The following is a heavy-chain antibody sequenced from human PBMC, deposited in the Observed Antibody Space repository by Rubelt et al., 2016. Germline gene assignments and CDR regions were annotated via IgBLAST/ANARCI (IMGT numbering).Heavy chain of an antibody. V-gene: IGHV3-30*03. Sequence: SSYGMHWVRQAPGKGLEWVAVISYDGSNQYYADSVKGRFTISRDNSKNTVYLQMNSLRAEDTAVYYCACDYDTSDYFLPGNWGQGTLVTVSS. D-gene: IGHD3-22*01. J-gene: IGHJ4*02. CDR3: ACDYDTSDYFLPGN. CDR2: ISYDGSNQ. CDR1: SSYG.